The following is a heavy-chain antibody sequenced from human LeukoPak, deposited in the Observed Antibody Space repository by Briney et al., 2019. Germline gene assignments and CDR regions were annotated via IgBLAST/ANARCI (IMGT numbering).Heavy chain of an antibody. CDR3: ALGLRYGYYYNYMDV. Sequence: ASVKVSCKASGCTFSSYAISWVRQAPGQGLEWMGGIIPIFGTANYAQKFQGRVTITADKSTSTAYMELSSLRSEDTAVYYCALGLRYGYYYNYMDVWGKGTTVTVSS. CDR1: GCTFSSYA. V-gene: IGHV1-69*06. J-gene: IGHJ6*03. CDR2: IIPIFGTA. D-gene: IGHD1-7*01.